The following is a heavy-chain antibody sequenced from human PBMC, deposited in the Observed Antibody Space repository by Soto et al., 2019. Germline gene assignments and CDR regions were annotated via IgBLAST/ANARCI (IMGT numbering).Heavy chain of an antibody. Sequence: EVHLVDSGGGLVQPGGSLRLSCAASGFTFSTYNMNWVRQAPGKGLEWVSYISRSSTTVYYADSVKGRFTISRDNAKYSVYLHMNSLRDEDTALYYCARAPSPDGSGWYYFDYWGQGTLVTVSS. CDR3: ARAPSPDGSGWYYFDY. D-gene: IGHD6-19*01. V-gene: IGHV3-48*02. CDR1: GFTFSTYN. CDR2: ISRSSTTV. J-gene: IGHJ4*02.